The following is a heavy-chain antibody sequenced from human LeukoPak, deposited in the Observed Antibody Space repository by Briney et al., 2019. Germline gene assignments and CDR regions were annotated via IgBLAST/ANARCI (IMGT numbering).Heavy chain of an antibody. J-gene: IGHJ6*02. CDR2: ISAYNGNT. D-gene: IGHD3-16*01. CDR1: GYTFTSYG. Sequence: ASVKVSCKASGYTFTSYGISLVRQAPGQGLEWMGWISAYNGNTNYAQKLQGRVTMTTDTSTSTAYMELRSLRSDDTAVYYCASSSRLVRRNSRCYYYYGMDVWGQGTTVTVSS. CDR3: ASSSRLVRRNSRCYYYYGMDV. V-gene: IGHV1-18*01.